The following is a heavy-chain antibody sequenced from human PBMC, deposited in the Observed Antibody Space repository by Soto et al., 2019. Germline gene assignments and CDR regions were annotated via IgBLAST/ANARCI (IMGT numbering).Heavy chain of an antibody. J-gene: IGHJ5*02. CDR3: TKVYGSGSALSQNWFDP. Sequence: EVQLVESGGGLVQPGRSLRLSCAASGFTFDDYAMHWVRQAPGKGLEWVSGISWNSGSIGYADSVKGRFTISRDNTKNSLNLQMNRLRAEDSALSYCTKVYGSGSALSQNWFDPWGQGTLVTVSS. CDR2: ISWNSGSI. CDR1: GFTFDDYA. D-gene: IGHD3-10*01. V-gene: IGHV3-9*01.